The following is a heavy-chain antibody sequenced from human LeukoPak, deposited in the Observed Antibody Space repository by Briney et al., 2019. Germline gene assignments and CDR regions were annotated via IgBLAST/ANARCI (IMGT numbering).Heavy chain of an antibody. Sequence: GPALVKPTQTLTLTCTFSGFSLSTSGMRVSWIRQPPGKGLEWIGEINHSGSTNYNPSLKSRVTISVDTSKNQFSLKLSSVTAADTAVYYCARGLYGDLNWFDPWGQGTLVTVSS. CDR2: INHSGST. J-gene: IGHJ5*02. CDR1: GFSLSTSGMR. D-gene: IGHD4-17*01. CDR3: ARGLYGDLNWFDP. V-gene: IGHV4-4*02.